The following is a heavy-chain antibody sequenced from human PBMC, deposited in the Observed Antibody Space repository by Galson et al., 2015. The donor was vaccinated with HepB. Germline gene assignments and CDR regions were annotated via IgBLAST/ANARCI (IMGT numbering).Heavy chain of an antibody. CDR2: IWYDGSNK. D-gene: IGHD2-15*01. CDR3: AREGYCSGGSCYAFDI. CDR1: GFTFSSYG. J-gene: IGHJ3*02. Sequence: SLRLSCAASGFTFSSYGMHWVRQAPGKGLEWVAVIWYDGSNKYYADSVKGRFTISRDNSKNTLYLQMNSLRAEDTAVYYCAREGYCSGGSCYAFDIWGQGTMVTVSS. V-gene: IGHV3-33*01.